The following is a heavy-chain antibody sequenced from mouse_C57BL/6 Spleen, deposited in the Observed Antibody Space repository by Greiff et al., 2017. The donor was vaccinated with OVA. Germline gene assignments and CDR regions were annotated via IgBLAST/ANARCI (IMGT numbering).Heavy chain of an antibody. CDR2: LDPENGDT. Sequence: VQLQQSGAELVRPGASVKLSCTASGFNIKDDYMHWVKQRPEQGLEWIGWLDPENGDTEYASKFKGKATITADTSSNTAYLQLSSLTSEDTAVYYCTTDYSNYDAMDYWGQGTSVTVSS. D-gene: IGHD2-5*01. J-gene: IGHJ4*01. V-gene: IGHV14-4*01. CDR3: TTDYSNYDAMDY. CDR1: GFNIKDDY.